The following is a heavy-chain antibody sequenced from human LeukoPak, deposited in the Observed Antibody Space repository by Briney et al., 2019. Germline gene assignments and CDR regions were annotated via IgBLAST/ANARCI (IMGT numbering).Heavy chain of an antibody. CDR1: GFTLSSYE. CDR3: ARELAGSRWDYFDF. D-gene: IGHD4-23*01. Sequence: GGSLRLSCAASGFTLSSYEMNWVRQAPGKGLEWVSYSSGSGSTMYYADSVKGRFTFSRDNAKNSLYLQMNSLRAEDTAVYYCARELAGSRWDYFDFWGQGTLVTVSS. J-gene: IGHJ4*02. CDR2: SSGSGSTM. V-gene: IGHV3-48*03.